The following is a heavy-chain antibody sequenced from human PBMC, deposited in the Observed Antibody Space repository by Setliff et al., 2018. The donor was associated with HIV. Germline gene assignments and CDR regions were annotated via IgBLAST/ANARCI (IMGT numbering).Heavy chain of an antibody. CDR2: VNSRGYT. Sequence: PSETLSLTCTRSGDSISSGICYWSWIRQPAGKGLEWIVRVNSRGYTEYNPSFKSRVTISVDTSKNQFSLKLSSVTAADTAVYYCARDSLDGHDTSGYYYAYWGQGTLVTVSS. CDR1: GDSISSGICY. CDR3: ARDSLDGHDTSGYYYAY. J-gene: IGHJ4*02. V-gene: IGHV4-61*02. D-gene: IGHD3-22*01.